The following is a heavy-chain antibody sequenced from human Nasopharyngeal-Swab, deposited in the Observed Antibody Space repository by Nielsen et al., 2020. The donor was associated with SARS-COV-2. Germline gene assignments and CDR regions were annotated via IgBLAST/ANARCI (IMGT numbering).Heavy chain of an antibody. J-gene: IGHJ6*03. Sequence: WIRQPPGKGLEWIGEIYHSGSTNYNPSLKSRVTISVDKSKNQFSLKLSSVTAADTAVYYCARMSILKVVVVGYYYYMDVWGKGTTVTVSS. CDR2: IYHSGST. V-gene: IGHV4-4*02. D-gene: IGHD2-15*01. CDR3: ARMSILKVVVVGYYYYMDV.